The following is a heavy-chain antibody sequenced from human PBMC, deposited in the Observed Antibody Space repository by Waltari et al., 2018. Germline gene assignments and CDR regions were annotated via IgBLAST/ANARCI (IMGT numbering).Heavy chain of an antibody. J-gene: IGHJ4*02. CDR1: GFTFSSYA. D-gene: IGHD1-26*01. CDR3: ANPPHNHRAVGATA. V-gene: IGHV3-23*01. Sequence: EVQLLESGGGLVQPGGSLRLSCAASGFTFSSYAMSWVRQAPGKGLEWVSAISGSGGSTYYADSVKGRFTISRDNSKNTLYLQMNSLRAEDTAVYYCANPPHNHRAVGATARGQGTLVTVSS. CDR2: ISGSGGST.